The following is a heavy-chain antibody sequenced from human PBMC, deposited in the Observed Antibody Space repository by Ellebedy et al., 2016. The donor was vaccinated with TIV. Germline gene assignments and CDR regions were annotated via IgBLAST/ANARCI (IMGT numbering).Heavy chain of an antibody. J-gene: IGHJ5*02. Sequence: MPGGSLRLSCTVSGGSISSTNYYWGWIRQPPVKGLEWIGSINYSGSTYYNPSLKSRVTISVDTSKNQVSLSLTSVTAAETAVYYCARESSVAPGDWFDPWGQGTLVTVSS. D-gene: IGHD6-19*01. V-gene: IGHV4-39*02. CDR2: INYSGST. CDR3: ARESSVAPGDWFDP. CDR1: GGSISSTNYY.